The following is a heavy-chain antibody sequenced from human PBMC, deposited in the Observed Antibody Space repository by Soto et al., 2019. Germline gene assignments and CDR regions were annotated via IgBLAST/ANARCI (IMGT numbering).Heavy chain of an antibody. Sequence: ASVKVSCKASGYTFTSYGISWVRQAPGQGLEWMGWISAYNGNTNYAQKLQGRVTMTTDTSTSTAYMELRSLRSDDTAVYYSAVLLAGPAATDYWFDPWGQGTLVTFSS. D-gene: IGHD2-15*01. CDR3: AVLLAGPAATDYWFDP. V-gene: IGHV1-18*01. CDR2: ISAYNGNT. CDR1: GYTFTSYG. J-gene: IGHJ5*02.